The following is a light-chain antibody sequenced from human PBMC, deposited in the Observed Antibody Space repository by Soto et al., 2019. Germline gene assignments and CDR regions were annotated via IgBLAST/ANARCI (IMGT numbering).Light chain of an antibody. Sequence: DIQMTQSPSTLSASVLYIVTITFRSSVSISRWLAWYQQKPGKAPKLLIYKASSLESGVPSRFSGSGSGTEFTLAINSLQADDFATYYCQHYNSYSEEFGQGTKVDIK. V-gene: IGKV1-5*03. J-gene: IGKJ1*01. CDR2: KAS. CDR3: QHYNSYSEE. CDR1: VSISRW.